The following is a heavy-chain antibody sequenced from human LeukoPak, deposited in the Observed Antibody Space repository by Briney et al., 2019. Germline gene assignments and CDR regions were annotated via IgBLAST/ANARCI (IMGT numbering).Heavy chain of an antibody. V-gene: IGHV3-30-3*01. CDR3: AKTTVTTWFFDY. D-gene: IGHD4-17*01. Sequence: GGSLRLSCAASGFTFSSYAMHWVRQAPGKGLEWVAVISYDGSNKYYADSVKGRFTISRDNSKNTLYLQMNSLRAEDTAVYYCAKTTVTTWFFDYWGQGTLVTVSS. J-gene: IGHJ4*02. CDR1: GFTFSSYA. CDR2: ISYDGSNK.